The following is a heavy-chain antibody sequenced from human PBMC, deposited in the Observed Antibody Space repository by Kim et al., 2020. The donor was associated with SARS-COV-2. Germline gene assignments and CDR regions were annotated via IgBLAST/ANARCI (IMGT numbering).Heavy chain of an antibody. CDR2: INGDGSTT. Sequence: GSLRLSCAASGFTFSNYWMYWVRQAPGKGLVWVSRINGDGSTTTYADSVKGRFTISRDNAKNTLYLQMNSLRAEDTAVYYCARDRARGSRSNWFDPWGQGTLVIVSS. CDR3: ARDRARGSRSNWFDP. J-gene: IGHJ5*02. V-gene: IGHV3-74*01. CDR1: GFTFSNYW. D-gene: IGHD3-10*01.